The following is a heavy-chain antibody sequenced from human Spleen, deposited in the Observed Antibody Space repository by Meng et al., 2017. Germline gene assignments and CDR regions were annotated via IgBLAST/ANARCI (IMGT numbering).Heavy chain of an antibody. Sequence: GESLKISCAASGFTFSSYAMTWVRQAPGKGLEWVSAISGSGGSTYHADSVKGRFTISRDNSKNTLYLQMNSLRAEDTAVYYCAKVQCGGDCYSFGGDWFDPWGQGTLVTVSS. CDR2: ISGSGGST. D-gene: IGHD2-21*02. V-gene: IGHV3-23*01. CDR3: AKVQCGGDCYSFGGDWFDP. J-gene: IGHJ5*02. CDR1: GFTFSSYA.